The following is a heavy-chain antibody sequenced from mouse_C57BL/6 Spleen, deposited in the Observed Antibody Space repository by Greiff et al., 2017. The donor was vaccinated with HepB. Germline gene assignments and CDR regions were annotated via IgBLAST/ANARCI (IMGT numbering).Heavy chain of an antibody. D-gene: IGHD4-1*01. CDR3: ARFLGRGWFAY. Sequence: EVQLQESGPELVKPGASVKMSCKASGYTFTDYNMHWVKQSHGKSLEWIGYINPNNGGTSYNQKFKGKATLTVNKSSSTAYMELRSLTSEDSAVYYCARFLGRGWFAYWGQGTLVTVSA. V-gene: IGHV1-22*01. CDR2: INPNNGGT. J-gene: IGHJ3*01. CDR1: GYTFTDYN.